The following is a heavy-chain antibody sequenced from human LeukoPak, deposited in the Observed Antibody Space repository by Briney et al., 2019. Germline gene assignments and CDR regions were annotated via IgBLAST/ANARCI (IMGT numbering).Heavy chain of an antibody. CDR3: ARDRRSLGYCSGGSCYVGTYYYYGMDV. V-gene: IGHV1-46*01. CDR1: GYIFTSYG. J-gene: IGHJ6*02. Sequence: ASVKVPCKASGYIFTSYGISWVRQAPGQGLEWMGIINPSGGSTSYAQKFQGRVTMTRDTSTSTVYMELSSLRSEDTAVYYCARDRRSLGYCSGGSCYVGTYYYYGMDVWGQGTTVTVSS. CDR2: INPSGGST. D-gene: IGHD2-15*01.